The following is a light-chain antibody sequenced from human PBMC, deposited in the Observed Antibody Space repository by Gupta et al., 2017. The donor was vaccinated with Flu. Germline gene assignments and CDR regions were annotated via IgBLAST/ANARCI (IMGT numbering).Light chain of an antibody. CDR2: ANS. V-gene: IGLV3-21*02. CDR3: QVWDKNNSHVV. J-gene: IGLJ2*01. CDR1: KIGSKN. Sequence: YVLTQAPSVSVAPGQTARITCGGTKIGSKNVNWYQQRPGQAPVLIIFANSDRPSGIPERFSGSNSANTATLITNWVEAGDEADYFCQVWDKNNSHVVFAGGTKLTVL.